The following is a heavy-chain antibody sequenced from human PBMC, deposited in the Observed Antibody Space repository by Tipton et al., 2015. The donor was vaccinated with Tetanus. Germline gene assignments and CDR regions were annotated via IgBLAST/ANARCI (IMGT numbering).Heavy chain of an antibody. V-gene: IGHV3-48*01. CDR3: AKVRGTLRYSFDN. J-gene: IGHJ4*02. CDR1: GFTLRTYS. D-gene: IGHD1-26*01. Sequence: SLRLSCAASGFTLRTYSMNWVRQAPGKGLEWISYISTTSNTIFYADSVKGRFTISRDNANNLLYLQMNSLRAEDTAVYYCAKVRGTLRYSFDNWGQGTLVTVSS. CDR2: ISTTSNTI.